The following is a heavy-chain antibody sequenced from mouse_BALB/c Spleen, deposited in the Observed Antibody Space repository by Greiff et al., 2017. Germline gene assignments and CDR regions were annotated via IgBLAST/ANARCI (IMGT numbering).Heavy chain of an antibody. CDR1: GYTFTSYW. D-gene: IGHD1-1*01. Sequence: QQPGSELVRPGASVKLSCKASGYTFTSYWMHWVKQRPGQGLEWIGNIYPGSGSTNYDEKFKSKATLTVDTSSSTAYMQLSSLTSEDSAVYYCTNYYGSRGGYFDVWGAGTTVTVSS. J-gene: IGHJ1*01. CDR2: IYPGSGST. V-gene: IGHV1S22*01. CDR3: TNYYGSRGGYFDV.